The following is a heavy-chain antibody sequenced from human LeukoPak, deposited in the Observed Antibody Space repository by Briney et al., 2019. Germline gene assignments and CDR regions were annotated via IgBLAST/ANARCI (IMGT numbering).Heavy chain of an antibody. CDR1: GGSINSSNW. CDR3: ATTYSSSRKNTFGY. CDR2: IYHSGST. Sequence: SETLSLTCAVSGGSINSSNWWSWVRQPPGKGLEWIGEIYHSGSTNYNPSLKSRVTISVDKSKNQFSLKLSSVTAADTAVYYCATTYSSSRKNTFGYWGQGTLVTVSS. D-gene: IGHD6-13*01. V-gene: IGHV4-4*02. J-gene: IGHJ4*02.